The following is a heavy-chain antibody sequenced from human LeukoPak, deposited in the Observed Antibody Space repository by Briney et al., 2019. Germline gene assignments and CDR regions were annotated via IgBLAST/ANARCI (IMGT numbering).Heavy chain of an antibody. D-gene: IGHD5-24*01. CDR1: GGSFSGYY. CDR2: INHSGST. Sequence: PSETLSLTCAVYGGSFSGYYWSWIRQPPGKGLEWIGEINHSGSTNYNPSLKSRVTISVDTSKNQFFLKLSSVTAADTAVYYCASHTDGYKYSYWGQGTLVTVSS. V-gene: IGHV4-34*01. J-gene: IGHJ4*02. CDR3: ASHTDGYKYSY.